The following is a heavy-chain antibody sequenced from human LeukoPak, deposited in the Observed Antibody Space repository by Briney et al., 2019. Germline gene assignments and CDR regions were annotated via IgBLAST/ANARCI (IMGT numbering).Heavy chain of an antibody. CDR1: GGSCDDYY. CDR3: ARGRDRPKEGDH. D-gene: IGHD5-24*01. J-gene: IGHJ4*02. CDR2: IHPHGIF. V-gene: IGHV4-34*01. Sequence: SETLSLTCAVYGGSCDDYYCSWIRQPPGKGLEWIGEIHPHGIFYYNSSLTSRVTISIDTSKSQFSLRLSSVTAADTAFYYCARGRDRPKEGDHWGQGSLVTVSS.